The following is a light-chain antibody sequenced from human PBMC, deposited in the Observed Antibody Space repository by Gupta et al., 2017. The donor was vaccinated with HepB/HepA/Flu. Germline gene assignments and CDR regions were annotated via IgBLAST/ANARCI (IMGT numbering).Light chain of an antibody. J-gene: IGLJ2*01. CDR2: QDS. Sequence: SYELTQPPSVSVSPGQTASITCSGDKLGDKYACWYQQKPAQSPVLVIYQDSKRPAGIPGRFSGSNAGNTATLTISGTQAMEEADYYCQAGDSSTLVVFGGGTKLTVL. V-gene: IGLV3-1*01. CDR1: KLGDKY. CDR3: QAGDSSTLVV.